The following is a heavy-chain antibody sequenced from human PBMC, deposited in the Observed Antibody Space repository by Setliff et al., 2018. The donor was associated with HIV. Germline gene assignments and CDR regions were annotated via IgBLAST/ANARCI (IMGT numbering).Heavy chain of an antibody. CDR1: GGSISSGDYY. D-gene: IGHD5-12*01. V-gene: IGHV4-30-4*01. Sequence: SETLSLTCNVSGGSISSGDYYWSWIRQPPGKGLEWIGNIYYSGSTDYNPSLKSRVSISVDTSKKHFSLKLNSVTAVDTAVYYCARVAGRGYSGYDEGGEDFDYWGRGTLGTVS. CDR2: IYYSGST. CDR3: ARVAGRGYSGYDEGGEDFDY. J-gene: IGHJ4*02.